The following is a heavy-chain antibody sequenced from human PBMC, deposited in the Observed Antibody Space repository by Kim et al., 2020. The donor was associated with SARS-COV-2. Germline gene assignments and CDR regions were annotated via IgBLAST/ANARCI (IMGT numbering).Heavy chain of an antibody. V-gene: IGHV4-59*08. J-gene: IGHJ5*02. Sequence: KSRATMSVDTSKNQFSLKLSSVTAADTAVYYCARRVIATDDISVDNWLDPWGQGTLVTVSS. D-gene: IGHD3-3*02. CDR3: ARRVIATDDISVDNWLDP.